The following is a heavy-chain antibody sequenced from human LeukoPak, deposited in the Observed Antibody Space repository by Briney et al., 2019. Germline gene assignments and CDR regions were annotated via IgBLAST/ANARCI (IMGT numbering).Heavy chain of an antibody. CDR3: ARDGYTSGSNDGFDI. D-gene: IGHD3-22*01. CDR1: GGSISSGDYS. J-gene: IGHJ3*02. Sequence: PSETLSLTCAVSGGSISSGDYSWNWIRQPPGKGLEWIGNIYDRGISLSNPSLKGRVTISLDRSKNQFSLKLYSVAAADTAVYYCARDGYTSGSNDGFDIWGQGTKVTVSS. CDR2: IYDRGIS. V-gene: IGHV4-30-2*01.